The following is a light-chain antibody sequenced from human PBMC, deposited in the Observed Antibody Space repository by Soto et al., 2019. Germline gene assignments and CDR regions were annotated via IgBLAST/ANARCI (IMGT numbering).Light chain of an antibody. CDR1: QSLLHSNGYNY. Sequence: DFVMTQSPLSLPVTPGEPASISCRSSQSLLHSNGYNYLDWYLQKPGQSPQLLIYLGSNRASGVPDRFSGSGSGTDFTLKISRVEAEDVGVYYCMQALQTPWYTFGQGTKLEIK. V-gene: IGKV2-28*01. CDR2: LGS. CDR3: MQALQTPWYT. J-gene: IGKJ2*01.